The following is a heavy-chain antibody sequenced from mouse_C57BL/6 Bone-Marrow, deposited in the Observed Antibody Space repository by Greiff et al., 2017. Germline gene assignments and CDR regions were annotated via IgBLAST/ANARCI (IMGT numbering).Heavy chain of an antibody. CDR3: AREGYKGDY. Sequence: QVQLQQSGAELVRPGTSVKVSCKASGYAFTNYLLEWVQQRPGQGLEWIGVINPGSGVTNYNEKFKGKATLTADKSSSTAYKQLSSLTSEDSAVYVCAREGYKGDYGGQGTTLTVSS. V-gene: IGHV1-54*01. J-gene: IGHJ2*01. D-gene: IGHD3-1*01. CDR2: INPGSGVT. CDR1: GYAFTNYL.